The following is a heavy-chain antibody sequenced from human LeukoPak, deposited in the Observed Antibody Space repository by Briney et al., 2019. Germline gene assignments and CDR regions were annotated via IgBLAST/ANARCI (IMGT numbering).Heavy chain of an antibody. V-gene: IGHV3-7*03. Sequence: GGSLRLSCAASGFTFNDYWMSWVRQAPGKGLEWVANIKQDGSEKYYVDSVRGRLTISRDNSKSTLYLQMNSLRAEDTAVYYCAKVFHYDSSGYAHYYYYMDVWGKGTTVTVSS. J-gene: IGHJ6*03. CDR1: GFTFNDYW. CDR2: IKQDGSEK. D-gene: IGHD3-22*01. CDR3: AKVFHYDSSGYAHYYYYMDV.